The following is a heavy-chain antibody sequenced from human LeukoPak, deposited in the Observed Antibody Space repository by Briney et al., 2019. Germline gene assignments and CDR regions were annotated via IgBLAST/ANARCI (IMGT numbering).Heavy chain of an antibody. CDR1: GGSISSSGYY. D-gene: IGHD2-15*01. CDR3: ARTIVVVAAAMIDY. Sequence: SETLSLTCTVSGGSISSSGYYWGWIRQPPGKGLEWIGTISYGGSTYYSPSLKSRVTISVDTSKNHFSLKLSSVTAADTAVYYCARTIVVVAAAMIDYWGQGTLVTVSS. V-gene: IGHV4-39*02. CDR2: ISYGGST. J-gene: IGHJ4*02.